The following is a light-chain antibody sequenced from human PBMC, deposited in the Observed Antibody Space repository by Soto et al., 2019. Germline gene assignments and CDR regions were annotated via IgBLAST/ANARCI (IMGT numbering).Light chain of an antibody. V-gene: IGKV4-1*01. J-gene: IGKJ2*01. CDR3: HQYYSTPYT. CDR1: QSVLLSSNSKNL. Sequence: DIVMTQSPESLAVSLGERATINCKSSQSVLLSSNSKNLLAWYQQRPGQSPKLLIYWASTRESGVPDRFSGSGSGTDFTLTISSLQAEDVAVYYCHQYYSTPYTFGQGTKLEIK. CDR2: WAS.